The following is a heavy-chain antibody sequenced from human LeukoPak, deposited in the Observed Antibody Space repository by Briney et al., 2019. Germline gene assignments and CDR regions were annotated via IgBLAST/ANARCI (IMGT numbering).Heavy chain of an antibody. D-gene: IGHD2-15*01. CDR3: ATHLGYCSGGTCYKAFDI. CDR2: IYYSGST. J-gene: IGHJ3*02. CDR1: GGSISSGGNY. V-gene: IGHV4-31*03. Sequence: TSETLSLTCTVSGGSISSGGNYWSWIRQHPGKGLEWIGNIYYSGSTYYNPSLKSRVTISVDTSKNQFSLNLRSVTAADTAVYYCATHLGYCSGGTCYKAFDIWGRGTMVTVSS.